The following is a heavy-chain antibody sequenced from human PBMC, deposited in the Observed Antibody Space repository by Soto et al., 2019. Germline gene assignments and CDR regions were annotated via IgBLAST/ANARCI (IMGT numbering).Heavy chain of an antibody. CDR2: INPNSGGT. V-gene: IGHV1-2*04. D-gene: IGHD2-15*01. CDR1: GYTFTGYY. Sequence: GASVKVSCKASGYTFTGYYMHWVRQAPGQGLEWMGWINPNSGGTNYAQKFQGWVTMTRDTSISTAYMELSRLRSDDTAVYYCARSVVVVAATSEYYFDYWGQGTLVTVSS. CDR3: ARSVVVVAATSEYYFDY. J-gene: IGHJ4*02.